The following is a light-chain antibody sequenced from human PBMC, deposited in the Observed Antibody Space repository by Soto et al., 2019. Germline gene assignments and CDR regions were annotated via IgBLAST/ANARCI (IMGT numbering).Light chain of an antibody. J-gene: IGKJ1*01. V-gene: IGKV2-28*01. CDR2: FGY. Sequence: DIVMTQSPLSLPVTPREPASISCRSSQSLLHRNGYNYLDWYLQKPGQSPQLLIYFGYSRASGVPDRFSGSGSGTDFTLKITRVEAEDVGIYYCMQSLQTPWTFGQGTKVDIK. CDR3: MQSLQTPWT. CDR1: QSLLHRNGYNY.